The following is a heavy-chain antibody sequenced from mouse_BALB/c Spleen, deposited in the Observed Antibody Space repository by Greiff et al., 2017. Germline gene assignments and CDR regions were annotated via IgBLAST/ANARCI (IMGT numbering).Heavy chain of an antibody. CDR2: ISDGGSYT. CDR3: ARGGLDGYLFAY. Sequence: DVMLVESGGGLVKPGGSLKLSCAASGFTFSDYYMYWVRQTPEKRLEWVATISDGGSYTYYPDSVKGRFTISRDNAKNNLYLQMSSLKSEDTAMYYCARGGLDGYLFAYWGQGTLVTVSA. V-gene: IGHV5-4*02. J-gene: IGHJ3*01. D-gene: IGHD2-3*01. CDR1: GFTFSDYY.